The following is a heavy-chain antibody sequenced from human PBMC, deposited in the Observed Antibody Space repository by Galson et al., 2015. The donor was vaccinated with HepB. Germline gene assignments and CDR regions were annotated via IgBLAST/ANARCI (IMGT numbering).Heavy chain of an antibody. D-gene: IGHD6-13*01. CDR1: GYTFTTYG. CDR2: INTYNGNT. V-gene: IGHV1-18*01. Sequence: SVKVSCKASGYTFTTYGVNWVRQAPGQGLEWMGRINTYNGNTDYAQNFQGRVTMTTDTSTSTAYMELRSLRSDDTAIYYCATGQRYSSNWGQGTLVTVSS. J-gene: IGHJ1*01. CDR3: ATGQRYSSN.